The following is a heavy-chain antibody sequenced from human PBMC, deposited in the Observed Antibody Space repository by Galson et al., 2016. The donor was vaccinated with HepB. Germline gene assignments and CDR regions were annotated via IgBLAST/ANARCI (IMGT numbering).Heavy chain of an antibody. CDR3: ARHLYYYDTTGYPYYYYMDV. V-gene: IGHV5-10-1*01. J-gene: IGHJ6*03. D-gene: IGHD3-22*01. Sequence: LEWMGRIDPSDSYTNYSPSFQGHVTISADRSISTAYLQWSSLQASDTAMYYCARHLYYYDTTGYPYYYYMDVWGKGTTVTVSS. CDR2: IDPSDSYT.